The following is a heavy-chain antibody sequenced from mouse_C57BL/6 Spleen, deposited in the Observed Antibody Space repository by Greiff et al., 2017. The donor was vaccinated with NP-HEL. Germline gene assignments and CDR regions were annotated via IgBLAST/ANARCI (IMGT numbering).Heavy chain of an antibody. CDR1: GYTFTDYN. D-gene: IGHD2-3*01. V-gene: IGHV1-22*01. CDR3: ARVPPHYDGYYRGYFDV. CDR2: INPNNGGT. J-gene: IGHJ1*03. Sequence: EVQLQQSGPELVKPGASVKMSCKASGYTFTDYNMHWVKQSHGKSLEWIGYINPNNGGTSYNQKFKGKATLTVNKSSSTAYMELRSLTSEDSAVYYCARVPPHYDGYYRGYFDVWGTGTTVTVSS.